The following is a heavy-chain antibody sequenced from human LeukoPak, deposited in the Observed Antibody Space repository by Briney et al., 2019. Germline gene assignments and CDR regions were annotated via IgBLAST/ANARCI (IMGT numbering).Heavy chain of an antibody. V-gene: IGHV4-4*07. CDR1: GGSISTYY. J-gene: IGHJ6*03. CDR3: ARIDPGYYYMDV. CDR2: IYTSGNT. Sequence: SETLSLACTVSGGSISTYYWTWIRQPAGKGLEWIGRIYTSGNTNYNPSLKSRVTVSIDTSKNQFSLKLISVTAADTAVYYCARIDPGYYYMDVWGKGTTVTISS.